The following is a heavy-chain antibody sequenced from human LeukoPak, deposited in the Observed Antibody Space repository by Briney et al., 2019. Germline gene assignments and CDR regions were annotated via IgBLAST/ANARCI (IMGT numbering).Heavy chain of an antibody. CDR1: GGSFSGFY. D-gene: IGHD6-19*01. CDR2: IYYTGGT. CDR3: ARHGTSVAWYFDL. J-gene: IGHJ2*01. V-gene: IGHV4-59*08. Sequence: SETLSLTCTVSGGSFSGFYWSWIRQPPGKGLEWIGYIYYTGGTNYNPSLKRRITTSVDTSKNQFSLQLSSVTAADTAVYYCARHGTSVAWYFDLWGRGTLVAVSS.